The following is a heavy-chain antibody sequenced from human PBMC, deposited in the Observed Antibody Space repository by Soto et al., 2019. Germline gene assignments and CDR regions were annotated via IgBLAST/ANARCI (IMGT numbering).Heavy chain of an antibody. J-gene: IGHJ6*02. CDR3: ATNRRASGSYLDYYYGMDV. D-gene: IGHD3-10*01. V-gene: IGHV1-69*13. CDR2: IIPIFGTA. CDR1: GGSFSNYA. Sequence: GASVKVPCKASGGSFSNYAISWLRQAPGPGLEWMGGIIPIFGTANYAQKFQGRVTITADESTNTAYMKLSSLRSEDTAVYYCATNRRASGSYLDYYYGMDVWGQGTTVTSP.